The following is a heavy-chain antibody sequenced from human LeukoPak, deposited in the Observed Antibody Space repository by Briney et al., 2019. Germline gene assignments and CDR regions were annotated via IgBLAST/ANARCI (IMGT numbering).Heavy chain of an antibody. D-gene: IGHD2-2*02. CDR2: IYYSGST. CDR1: GGSISSSSYY. J-gene: IGHJ5*02. V-gene: IGHV4-39*07. Sequence: SETLSLTCTVSGGSISSSSYYWGWIRQPPGKGLEWIGSIYYSGSTYYNPSLKSRVTISVDTSKNQFSLKLSSVTAADTAVYYCARDRPGRYCSTISCYSASPFDPWGQGTLVTVSS. CDR3: ARDRPGRYCSTISCYSASPFDP.